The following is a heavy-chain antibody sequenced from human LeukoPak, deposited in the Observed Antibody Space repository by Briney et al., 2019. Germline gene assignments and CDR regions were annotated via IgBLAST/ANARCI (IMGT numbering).Heavy chain of an antibody. Sequence: ASVKVSCKASGYTFTSYGINWVRQATGQGLEWMGWMNPNSGNTGYAQKFQGRVTMTRNTSISTAYMELSSLRSEDTAVYYCARDIGYCSGGSCYHAFDIWGQGTMVTVSS. CDR2: MNPNSGNT. J-gene: IGHJ3*02. V-gene: IGHV1-8*01. D-gene: IGHD2-15*01. CDR3: ARDIGYCSGGSCYHAFDI. CDR1: GYTFTSYG.